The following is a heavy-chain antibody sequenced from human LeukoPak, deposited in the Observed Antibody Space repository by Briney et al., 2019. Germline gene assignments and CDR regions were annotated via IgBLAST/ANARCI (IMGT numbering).Heavy chain of an antibody. Sequence: PGGSLRLSCAASGFTLSNYPMGWVRQAPVKGLEWLSAIGEEKSGSWTKSADSVKGRFTISRDNSENTLYLQMDSLTVEDTAVYYCAKDQRGYGGNSDPGVVYWGQGTLVTVSS. D-gene: IGHD4-23*01. V-gene: IGHV3-23*01. CDR3: AKDQRGYGGNSDPGVVY. CDR2: IGEEKSGSWT. CDR1: GFTLSNYP. J-gene: IGHJ4*02.